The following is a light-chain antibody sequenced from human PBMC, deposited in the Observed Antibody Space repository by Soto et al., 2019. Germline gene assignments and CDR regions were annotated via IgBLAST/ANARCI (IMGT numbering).Light chain of an antibody. CDR3: LQYGSAVWK. CDR1: QRLSSNY. Sequence: DIVFTQSPGTLSLSPGERATLSCRASQRLSSNYLAWFQQKPGQAPRLLIYGASSRATGIPDRFSGSGSGTDFTLTIPRLEPEDFAVYYCLQYGSAVWKCGQGTKWIS. J-gene: IGKJ1*01. CDR2: GAS. V-gene: IGKV3-20*01.